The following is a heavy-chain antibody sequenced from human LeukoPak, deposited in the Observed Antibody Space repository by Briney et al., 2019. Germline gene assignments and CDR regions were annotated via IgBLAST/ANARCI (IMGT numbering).Heavy chain of an antibody. J-gene: IGHJ3*02. V-gene: IGHV4-34*01. CDR3: ASPYGSGSYSDAFDI. CDR2: IDHSGST. D-gene: IGHD3-10*01. CDR1: GGSFSGYY. Sequence: SETLSLTCAVYGGSFSGYYWTWIRQPPGKGLEWIGEIDHSGSTNYNPSLKSRVTISVVTSKNQFSLRLSSVTAADTVVYYCASPYGSGSYSDAFDIWGQGTMVTVSS.